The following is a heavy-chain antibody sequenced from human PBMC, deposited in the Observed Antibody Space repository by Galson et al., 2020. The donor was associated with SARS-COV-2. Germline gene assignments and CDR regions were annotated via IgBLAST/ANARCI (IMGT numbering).Heavy chain of an antibody. Sequence: GGPLRLPCAAPGSTFSSYTMHWAPQAPGKGLEWVPSISSSGSPKYYPDSVKGRFTTPRDNAKNSLYLQMNSLRAEGTAVYYCARARIVVGPFGYWGQGALVTVAS. D-gene: IGHD3-22*01. CDR1: GSTFSSYT. V-gene: IGHV3-48*03. J-gene: IGHJ4*02. CDR3: ARARIVVGPFGY. CDR2: ISSSGSPK.